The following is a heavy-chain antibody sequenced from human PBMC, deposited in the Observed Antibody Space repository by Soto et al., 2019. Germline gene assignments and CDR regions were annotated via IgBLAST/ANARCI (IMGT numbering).Heavy chain of an antibody. CDR3: ARSDYDFRGSGSYYVY. V-gene: IGHV4-31*03. CDR2: IDYSGST. J-gene: IGHJ4*02. CDR1: GVSISSGGYY. D-gene: IGHD3-10*01. Sequence: QVQLQESGPGLVKPSQTMSLTCTVSGVSISSGGYYWSWIRQHPGKGLEWIGYIDYSGSTYYNPSLKSRVTISVDTSKNQFSLKLSSVTAADTAVYYCARSDYDFRGSGSYYVYWGQGTLVTVSS.